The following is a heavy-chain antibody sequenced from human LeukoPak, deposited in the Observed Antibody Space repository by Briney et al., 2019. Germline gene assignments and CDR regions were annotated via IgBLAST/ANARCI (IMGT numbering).Heavy chain of an antibody. CDR1: GGTFSSYA. CDR3: ARGPNIYCSGGSCYYYMDV. D-gene: IGHD2-15*01. CDR2: IIPIFGTA. Sequence: SVKVSCKASGGTFSSYAISWVRQAPGQGLEWMGGIIPIFGTANYAQKFQGRVTITADESTSTAYMELSSLRSEDTAVYYCARGPNIYCSGGSCYYYMDVWGKGTTVTVSS. J-gene: IGHJ6*03. V-gene: IGHV1-69*01.